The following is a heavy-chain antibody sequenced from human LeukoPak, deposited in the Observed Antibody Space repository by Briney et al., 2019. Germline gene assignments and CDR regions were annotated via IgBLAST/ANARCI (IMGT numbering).Heavy chain of an antibody. CDR3: AKVLGVHVFDY. CDR1: GFTFSTYD. V-gene: IGHV3-23*01. CDR2: VRQSDAIS. D-gene: IGHD3-10*01. J-gene: IGHJ4*02. Sequence: GGSLGLSCAASGFTFSTYDMTWVRQAPGKGLEWVSTVRQSDAISYYAASVKGRFTISRDNSKNTLSLQMNSLRVEDTAVYYCAKVLGVHVFDYWGQGTLVTVSS.